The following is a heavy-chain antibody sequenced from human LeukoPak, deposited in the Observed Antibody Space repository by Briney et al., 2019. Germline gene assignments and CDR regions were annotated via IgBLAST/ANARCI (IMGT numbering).Heavy chain of an antibody. Sequence: GGSLRLSWAASGFTVSSFSMNWVRQAPGEGLEWGSTLSTSGAATYYADSVKGRFTISRDNAKNSLYLQMNSLRAEDTAVYYCASSWGSGNWFDPWGQGTLVTVSS. J-gene: IGHJ5*02. CDR3: ASSWGSGNWFDP. CDR2: LSTSGAAT. V-gene: IGHV3-23*01. D-gene: IGHD6-13*01. CDR1: GFTVSSFS.